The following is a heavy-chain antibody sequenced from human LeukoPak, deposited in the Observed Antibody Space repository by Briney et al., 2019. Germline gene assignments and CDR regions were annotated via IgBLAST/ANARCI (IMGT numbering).Heavy chain of an antibody. CDR3: ASYDFWSGWYY. Sequence: SETLSLTCAVYGGSFSGYYWSWIRQPPGKGLEWIGEINHSGSTNYNPSLKSRVTISVDTSKNQFSLELSSVTAADTAVYYCASYDFWSGWYYWGQGTLVTVSS. D-gene: IGHD3-3*01. CDR2: INHSGST. CDR1: GGSFSGYY. J-gene: IGHJ4*02. V-gene: IGHV4-34*01.